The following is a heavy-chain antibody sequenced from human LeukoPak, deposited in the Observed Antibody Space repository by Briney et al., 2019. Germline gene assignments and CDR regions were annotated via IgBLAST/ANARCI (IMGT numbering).Heavy chain of an antibody. CDR2: ISGSGGST. V-gene: IGHV3-23*01. J-gene: IGHJ4*02. CDR3: AKRGRQGLKLDY. Sequence: SGGSLRLSCAASGFTFSSYAMSWVRQAPGKGLEWVSAISGSGGSTYYADSVKGRFTISRDNSKNTLYLQMNSLRAEDTAVYYCAKRGRQGLKLDYWGQGTLVTVSS. CDR1: GFTFSSYA.